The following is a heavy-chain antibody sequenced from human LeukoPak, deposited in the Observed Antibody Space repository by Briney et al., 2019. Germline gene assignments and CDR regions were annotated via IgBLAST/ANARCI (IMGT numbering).Heavy chain of an antibody. CDR3: ARSLRPGIAVD. CDR2: IFYSGNT. V-gene: IGHV4-59*01. CDR1: GVSISNYY. J-gene: IGHJ4*02. Sequence: SETLSPTCTVSGVSISNYYCSWIRQPPGKGLEWIGYIFYSGNTNYSPSLKSRVTISVDTSKNQFSLKLSSVTAADTAVYYCARSLRPGIAVDWGQGTLVTVSS. D-gene: IGHD6-19*01.